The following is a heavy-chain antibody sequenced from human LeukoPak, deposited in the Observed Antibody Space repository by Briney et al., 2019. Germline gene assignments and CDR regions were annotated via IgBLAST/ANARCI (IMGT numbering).Heavy chain of an antibody. J-gene: IGHJ4*02. V-gene: IGHV3-23*01. D-gene: IGHD3-10*01. CDR1: GFTFSSYA. CDR3: AKVGFGELPQERIDY. CDR2: ISGSGGST. Sequence: PGGSLRLSCAASGFTFSSYAMSWVGQAPGKGLEWVSAISGSGGSTYYADSVKGRFTISRDNSKNTLYLQMNSLRAEDTAVYYCAKVGFGELPQERIDYWGQGTLVTVSS.